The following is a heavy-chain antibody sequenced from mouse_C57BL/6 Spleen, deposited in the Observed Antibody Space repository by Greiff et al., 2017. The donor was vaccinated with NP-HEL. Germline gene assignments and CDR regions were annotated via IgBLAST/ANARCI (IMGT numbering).Heavy chain of an antibody. J-gene: IGHJ2*01. CDR3: ARCLYYYGSSYPYFDY. D-gene: IGHD1-1*01. V-gene: IGHV1-64*01. Sequence: VKLQQPGAELVKPGASVKLSCKASGYTFTSYWMHWVKQRPGQGLEWIGMIHPNSGSTNYNEKFKSKATLTVDKSSSTAYMQLSSLTSEDSAVYYCARCLYYYGSSYPYFDYWGQGTTLTVSS. CDR1: GYTFTSYW. CDR2: IHPNSGST.